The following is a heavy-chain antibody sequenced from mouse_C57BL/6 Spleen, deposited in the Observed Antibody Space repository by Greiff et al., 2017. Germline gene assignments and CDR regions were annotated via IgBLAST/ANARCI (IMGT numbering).Heavy chain of an antibody. CDR3: ARNWGYFDY. J-gene: IGHJ2*01. CDR2: INPNNGGT. CDR1: GYTFTDYY. Sequence: VQLQQSGPELVKPGASVKISCKASGYTFTDYYMNWVKQSHGKSLEWIGDINPNNGGTSYNQKFKGKATLTVDKSSSTAYMELRSLTSDDSAVYYCARNWGYFDYWGQGTTLTVSS. V-gene: IGHV1-26*01. D-gene: IGHD4-1*01.